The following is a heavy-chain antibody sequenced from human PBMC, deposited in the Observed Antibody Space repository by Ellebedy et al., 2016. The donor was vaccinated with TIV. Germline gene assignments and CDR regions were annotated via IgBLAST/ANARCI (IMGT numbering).Heavy chain of an antibody. Sequence: AASVKVSCKSSGYTFIDYGVTWVRQAPGQGLDWMGWVSAYSGKTNYAENLQGRVTMTTDTSTDTAYMELRSLRSDDTAVYFCARYSGSGTYYRNGMDVWGQGTTVTVSS. J-gene: IGHJ6*02. CDR2: VSAYSGKT. CDR3: ARYSGSGTYYRNGMDV. CDR1: GYTFIDYG. V-gene: IGHV1-18*01. D-gene: IGHD3-10*01.